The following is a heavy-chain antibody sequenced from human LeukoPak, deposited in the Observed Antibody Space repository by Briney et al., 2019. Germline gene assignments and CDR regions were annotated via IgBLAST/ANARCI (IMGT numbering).Heavy chain of an antibody. V-gene: IGHV4-39*01. D-gene: IGHD3-10*01. J-gene: IGHJ5*02. CDR1: GGSISSSSYY. CDR3: ARRLLGGGFGAPYNWFDP. Sequence: SSETLSLTCTVSGGSISSSSYYWGWIRQPPGKGLEWIGSIYYSGSTYYNPSLKSRVTISVDTSKNQFSLKLSSVTAADTAVYYCARRLLGGGFGAPYNWFDPWGQGTLVTVSS. CDR2: IYYSGST.